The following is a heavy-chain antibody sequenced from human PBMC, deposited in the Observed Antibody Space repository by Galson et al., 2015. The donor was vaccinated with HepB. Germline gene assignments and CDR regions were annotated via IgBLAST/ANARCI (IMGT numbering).Heavy chain of an antibody. J-gene: IGHJ5*02. CDR1: GYSFTSYW. Sequence: SGAEVKKPGESLKISCKGSGYSFTSYWIGWVRQAPGKGLEWMGGFDPEDGETIYAQKFQGRVTMTEDTSTDTAYMELSSLRSEDTAVYYCATVGIAAAGTRGGWFDPWGQGTLVTVSS. CDR2: FDPEDGET. CDR3: ATVGIAAAGTRGGWFDP. V-gene: IGHV1-24*01. D-gene: IGHD6-13*01.